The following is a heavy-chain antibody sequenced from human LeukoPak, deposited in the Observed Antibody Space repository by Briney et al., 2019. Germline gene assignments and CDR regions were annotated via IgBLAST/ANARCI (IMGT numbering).Heavy chain of an antibody. V-gene: IGHV1-8*01. J-gene: IGHJ4*02. Sequence: VASVKVSCKASGYTFTSYDINWVRQATGQGLEWMGWMNPNSGNTGYAQKFQGRVTMTRNTSISTAYMELSSLRSEDTAVYYCARGKGQQPRSPPDYWGQGTLVTVSS. D-gene: IGHD6-13*01. CDR3: ARGKGQQPRSPPDY. CDR2: MNPNSGNT. CDR1: GYTFTSYD.